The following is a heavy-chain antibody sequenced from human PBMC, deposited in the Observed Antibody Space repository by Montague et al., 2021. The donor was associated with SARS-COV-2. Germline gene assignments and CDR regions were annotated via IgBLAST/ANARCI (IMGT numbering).Heavy chain of an antibody. CDR3: ASYSVPRGESSLFRRKVPHYYFDS. CDR1: GGSFSGFS. J-gene: IGHJ4*02. V-gene: IGHV4-34*01. D-gene: IGHD2-15*01. Sequence: SETLSLTCAVSGGSFSGFSWNWIRHPPGKGLQWIGEINPSGSPNYTPSLKSRVTISADTSKNLFSLKLSSVTAADTGLYYCASYSVPRGESSLFRRKVPHYYFDSWGQGALVTVSS. CDR2: INPSGSP.